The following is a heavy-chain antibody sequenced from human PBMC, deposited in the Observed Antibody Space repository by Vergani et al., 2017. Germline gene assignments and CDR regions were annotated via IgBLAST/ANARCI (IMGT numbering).Heavy chain of an antibody. CDR3: ARDWTGNYYDSSGSQGDAFDI. Sequence: QVQLQESGPGLVKPSQTLSLTCTVSGGSISSGGYYWSWIRQHPGKGLEWIGYIYYSGSTYYHPSLKSRVTISVDTSKNQFSLKLSSVTAADTAVYYCARDWTGNYYDSSGSQGDAFDIWGQGTMVTVSS. J-gene: IGHJ3*02. CDR2: IYYSGST. CDR1: GGSISSGGYY. V-gene: IGHV4-31*03. D-gene: IGHD3-22*01.